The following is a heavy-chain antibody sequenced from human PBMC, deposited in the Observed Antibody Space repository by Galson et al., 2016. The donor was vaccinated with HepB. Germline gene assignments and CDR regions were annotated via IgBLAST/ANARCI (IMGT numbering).Heavy chain of an antibody. Sequence: SVKVSCKASGYSFTNYYIHWLRRAPGEGLEWVGIINPSGGSTGYAQKFQGRVTMTRDTSTSIVYMDLTSLRSDDTAVYYCARDPGYYSHFDSWGQGTLVTVSS. CDR1: GYSFTNYY. V-gene: IGHV1-46*01. J-gene: IGHJ4*02. CDR2: INPSGGST. D-gene: IGHD1-26*01. CDR3: ARDPGYYSHFDS.